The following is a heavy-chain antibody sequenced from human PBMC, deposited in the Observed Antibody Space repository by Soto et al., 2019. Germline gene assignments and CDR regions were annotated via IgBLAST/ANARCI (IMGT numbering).Heavy chain of an antibody. V-gene: IGHV1-69*02. Sequence: QVQLVQSGAEVRKPGSSVEVSCMASGSTFSSYTVNWVRQAPGQGLEWIGRIIPVLGVTHYARRLQDRVTITADRSRKTAYMELTSLTSEETAVYYCARRRYWGVDCYNKFYYGMDVWGQGTTVTVSS. CDR1: GSTFSSYT. J-gene: IGHJ6*02. CDR2: IIPVLGVT. D-gene: IGHD2-21*02. CDR3: ARRRYWGVDCYNKFYYGMDV.